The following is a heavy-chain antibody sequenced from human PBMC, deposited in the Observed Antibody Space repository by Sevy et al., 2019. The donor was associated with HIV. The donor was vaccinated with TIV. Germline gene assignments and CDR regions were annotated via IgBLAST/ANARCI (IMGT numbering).Heavy chain of an antibody. V-gene: IGHV3-7*01. CDR1: GFTFSSYW. J-gene: IGHJ4*02. D-gene: IGHD1-26*01. CDR3: ARDRSYTGGGPPYYFDY. CDR2: IKQDGSEK. Sequence: GGSLRLSCAASGFTFSSYWMSRVRQAPGKGLEWVANIKQDGSEKYYVDSVKGRFTISRDNAKNSLYLQMNSLRAEDTAVYYCARDRSYTGGGPPYYFDYWGQGTLVTVSS.